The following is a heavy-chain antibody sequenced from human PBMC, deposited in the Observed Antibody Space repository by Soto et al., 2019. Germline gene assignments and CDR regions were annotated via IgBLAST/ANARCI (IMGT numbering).Heavy chain of an antibody. CDR2: ISWNSGSI. Sequence: GGSLRLSCAASGFTFDDYAMHWVRQAPGKGLEWVSGISWNSGSIGYADSVKGRFTISRDNAKNSLYLQMNSLSAEDTALYYCAKGLDYGDYYYYMDVWGKGTTVTVSS. CDR1: GFTFDDYA. CDR3: AKGLDYGDYYYYMDV. V-gene: IGHV3-9*01. J-gene: IGHJ6*03. D-gene: IGHD4-17*01.